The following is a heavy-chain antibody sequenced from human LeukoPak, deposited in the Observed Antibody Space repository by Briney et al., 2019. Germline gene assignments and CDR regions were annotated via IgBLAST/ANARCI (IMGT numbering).Heavy chain of an antibody. CDR2: IWYDGSNK. J-gene: IGHJ4*02. Sequence: GRSLRLSCAASGFTFSSYGMHWVPQAPGKGLEWVAVIWYDGSNKYYADSVKGRFTISRDNSKNTLYLQMNSLRAEDTAVYYCARRGPVPAAGGYFDYWGQGTLVTVSS. V-gene: IGHV3-33*01. CDR1: GFTFSSYG. D-gene: IGHD2-2*01. CDR3: ARRGPVPAAGGYFDY.